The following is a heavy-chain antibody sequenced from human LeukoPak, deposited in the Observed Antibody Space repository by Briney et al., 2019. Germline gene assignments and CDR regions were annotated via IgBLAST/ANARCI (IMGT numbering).Heavy chain of an antibody. CDR1: GFTFSSYW. J-gene: IGHJ5*02. CDR3: AREPRAALFPINWFDP. CDR2: INSDGSST. V-gene: IGHV3-74*01. D-gene: IGHD6-13*01. Sequence: GGSLRLSCAASGFTFSSYWMSWVRQAPGKGLEWDSRINSDGSSTSYADSVKGRFTISRDNAKNTLYLQMNSLRAEDTAVYYCAREPRAALFPINWFDPWGQGTLVTVSS.